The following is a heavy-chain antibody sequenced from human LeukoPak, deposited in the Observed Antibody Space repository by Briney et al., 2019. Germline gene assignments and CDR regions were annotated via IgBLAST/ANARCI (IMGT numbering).Heavy chain of an antibody. J-gene: IGHJ3*02. CDR3: AREPYYYDSSGFWDAFDI. Sequence: SVKVSCKASGGTFSSYAISWVRQAPGQGLEWMGGIIPIFGTANYAQKFQGRVTITTDESTSTAYMELSSLRSEDTAVYYCAREPYYYDSSGFWDAFDIWGQGTMVTVSS. V-gene: IGHV1-69*05. CDR1: GGTFSSYA. D-gene: IGHD3-22*01. CDR2: IIPIFGTA.